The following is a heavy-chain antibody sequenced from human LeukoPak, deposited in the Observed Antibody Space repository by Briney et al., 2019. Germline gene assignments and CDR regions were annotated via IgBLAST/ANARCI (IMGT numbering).Heavy chain of an antibody. CDR2: INPNSGGT. CDR1: GYTFTGYY. V-gene: IGHV1-2*02. Sequence: ASVKVSCKASGYTFTGYYMHWVRQAPGQGLEWMGWINPNSGGTNYAQKFQSRVTMTRDTSTSTAYMELSRLRSDDTAVYYCARDGSYYNSSGSPHYYYGMDVWGQGTTVTVSS. D-gene: IGHD3-22*01. J-gene: IGHJ6*02. CDR3: ARDGSYYNSSGSPHYYYGMDV.